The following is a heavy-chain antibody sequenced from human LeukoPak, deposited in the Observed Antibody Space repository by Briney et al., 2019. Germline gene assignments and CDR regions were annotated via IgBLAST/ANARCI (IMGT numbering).Heavy chain of an antibody. D-gene: IGHD5-18*01. CDR1: GGTLSSYA. V-gene: IGHV1-69*13. CDR3: ARGHSYGYGHFDY. CDR2: IIPIFGTA. J-gene: IGHJ4*02. Sequence: ASVKVSCKASGGTLSSYAISWVRQAPGQGLEWMGGIIPIFGTANYAQKFQGRVTITADESTSTAYMELSSLRSEDTAVYYCARGHSYGYGHFDYWGQGTLVTVSS.